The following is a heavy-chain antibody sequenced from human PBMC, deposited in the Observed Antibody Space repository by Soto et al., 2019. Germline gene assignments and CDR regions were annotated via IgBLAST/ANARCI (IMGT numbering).Heavy chain of an antibody. V-gene: IGHV1-46*01. CDR3: ARNGVWRGCYVRGGLDY. CDR1: GYTFTSYY. Sequence: QVQLVQSGAEVKKPGASVKVSCKASGYTFTSYYMHWVRQAPGQGLEWMGIINPSGGSTSYAQKYQDRVTMTRETSTSTVYMELSSLSSEDTAVYYCARNGVWRGCYVRGGLDYWGQGTLVNVSS. J-gene: IGHJ4*02. D-gene: IGHD2-15*01. CDR2: INPSGGST.